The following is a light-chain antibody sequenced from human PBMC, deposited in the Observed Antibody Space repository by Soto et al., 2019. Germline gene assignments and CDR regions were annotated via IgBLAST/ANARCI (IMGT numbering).Light chain of an antibody. J-gene: IGKJ5*01. Sequence: EIVLTQSPATLSLSPGDRATLSCRASQSVSSYLAWYQQKPGQAPRLLIYDASNRATGIPARFSGSGSGTDFTLTISSLEPEDFAVYYCQQSSNPNTFGQGTRLEIK. CDR1: QSVSSY. CDR2: DAS. V-gene: IGKV3-11*01. CDR3: QQSSNPNT.